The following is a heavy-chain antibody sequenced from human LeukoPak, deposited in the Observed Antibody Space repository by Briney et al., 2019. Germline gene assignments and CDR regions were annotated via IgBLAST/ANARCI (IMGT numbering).Heavy chain of an antibody. V-gene: IGHV3-7*03. J-gene: IGHJ4*02. Sequence: GSLRLSCVASGFTFGKYWMSWVRQAPGRGLEWVANIKLDGSEKNYVDSVKGRFTISRDNTKNSLYLQMNSLRVEDTAVFYCARDQYDTWSRRGNFDSWGQGTLVIVSS. CDR3: ARDQYDTWSRRGNFDS. CDR1: GFTFGKYW. CDR2: IKLDGSEK. D-gene: IGHD3-3*01.